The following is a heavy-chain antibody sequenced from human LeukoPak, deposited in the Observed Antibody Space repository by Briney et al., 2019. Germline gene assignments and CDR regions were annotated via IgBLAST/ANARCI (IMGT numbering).Heavy chain of an antibody. CDR1: GGSISSGGYY. Sequence: SETLSLTCTVSGGSISSGGYYWGWIRQPPGKGLEWIGSTYYSGSTYYNPSLKSRVTISVDTSKNQFSLKLSSVTAADTAVYYCARHAPYSSGWYYFDYWGQGILVTVSS. J-gene: IGHJ4*02. V-gene: IGHV4-39*01. CDR3: ARHAPYSSGWYYFDY. CDR2: TYYSGST. D-gene: IGHD6-19*01.